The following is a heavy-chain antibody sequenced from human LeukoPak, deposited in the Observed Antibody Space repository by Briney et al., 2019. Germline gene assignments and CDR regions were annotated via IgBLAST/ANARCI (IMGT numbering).Heavy chain of an antibody. CDR1: GDSVSSNSAA. Sequence: PSQTLSLTCAISGDSVSSNSAAWNWIRQSPSRGLEWLGRTYYRSKWYNDYAVSVKSRITINPDAPKNQFSLQLTSVTPEDTAVYHCARSLFRQQVEPFDYWGQGTLVTVSS. CDR2: TYYRSKWYN. V-gene: IGHV6-1*01. D-gene: IGHD6-13*01. J-gene: IGHJ4*02. CDR3: ARSLFRQQVEPFDY.